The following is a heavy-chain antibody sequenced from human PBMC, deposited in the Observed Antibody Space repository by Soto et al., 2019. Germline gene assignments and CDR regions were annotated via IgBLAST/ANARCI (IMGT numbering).Heavy chain of an antibody. Sequence: QQQLQESGPGLVKPSQTLSLTCTVSGGSMNSHDYYWSWIRQPPGKGLEWIGYIHNSGSTYYTPSSKSRLTISSDMSKNQFSLRLISVTAADTALYFCARGEVRGPFDIWGQGTKVTVSS. CDR2: IHNSGST. V-gene: IGHV4-30-4*01. CDR1: GGSMNSHDYY. CDR3: ARGEVRGPFDI. D-gene: IGHD3-10*01. J-gene: IGHJ3*02.